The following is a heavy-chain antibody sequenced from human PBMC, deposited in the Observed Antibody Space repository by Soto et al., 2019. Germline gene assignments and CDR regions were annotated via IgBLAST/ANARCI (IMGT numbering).Heavy chain of an antibody. V-gene: IGHV3-11*01. D-gene: IGHD6-6*01. Sequence: GGSLRLSCAASGFTFSDYYMSWIRQAPGKGLEWVSYISSSGSTIYYADSVKGRFTISRDNAKNSLYLQMDSLRAEDTAVYYCAKDRPTTSSSKMDVWGKGTTVTVSS. CDR1: GFTFSDYY. CDR3: AKDRPTTSSSKMDV. CDR2: ISSSGSTI. J-gene: IGHJ6*04.